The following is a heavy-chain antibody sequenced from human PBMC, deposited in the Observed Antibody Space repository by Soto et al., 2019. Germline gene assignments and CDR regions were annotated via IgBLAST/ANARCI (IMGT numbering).Heavy chain of an antibody. CDR2: IYYSGST. Sequence: PSETLSLTCTVSGGSISSYYWSWIRQPPGKGLEWIGYIYYSGSTNYNPSLKSRVTISVDTSKNQFSLKLSSVTAADTAVYYCARGVGFLEWLSSSGFDPWGQGTLVTVSS. V-gene: IGHV4-59*01. D-gene: IGHD3-3*02. CDR3: ARGVGFLEWLSSSGFDP. J-gene: IGHJ5*02. CDR1: GGSISSYY.